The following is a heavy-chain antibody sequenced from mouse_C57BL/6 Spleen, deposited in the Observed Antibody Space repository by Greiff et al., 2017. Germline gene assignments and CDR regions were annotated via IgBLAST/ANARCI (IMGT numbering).Heavy chain of an antibody. D-gene: IGHD2-1*01. Sequence: QVQLQQPGAELVKPGASVKLSCKASGYTFTSYWMHWVKQRPGRGLEWVGRIDPNSGGTKYNEKFKSKATLTVDKSSSTAYMPLSSLTSEDSAVYYCGGRGVYCGSDVWYLDVWGKGTTVTVSS. CDR3: GGRGVYCGSDVWYLDV. J-gene: IGHJ1*03. V-gene: IGHV1-72*01. CDR2: IDPNSGGT. CDR1: GYTFTSYW.